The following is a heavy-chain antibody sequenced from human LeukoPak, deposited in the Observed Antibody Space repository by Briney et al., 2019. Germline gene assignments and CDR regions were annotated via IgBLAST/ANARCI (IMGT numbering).Heavy chain of an antibody. J-gene: IGHJ4*02. CDR3: ARGRADYLGVVPCYFDY. CDR2: IYYSGST. V-gene: IGHV4-59*01. D-gene: IGHD3-3*01. CDR1: GGSISSYY. Sequence: SETLSLTCTVSGGSISSYYWSWIRQPPGKGLEWIGYIYYSGSTNYNPSLKSRVTISVDTSKNQFSLKLSSVTAADTAVYYCARGRADYLGVVPCYFDYWGQGTLVTVSS.